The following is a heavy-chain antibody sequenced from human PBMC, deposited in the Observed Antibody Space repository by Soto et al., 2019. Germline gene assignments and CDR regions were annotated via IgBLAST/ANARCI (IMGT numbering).Heavy chain of an antibody. CDR2: IYYSGSTNT. CDR1: GSSFSSYY. J-gene: IGHJ6*02. CDR3: XXXAXV. Sequence: QVQLQESGPGLVKPSETLSLTCTVSGSSFSSYYWSWIRQPPGRGLEWVGHIYYSGSTNTNYNPSLKSRVPISVDTSKNQFSLKLSSVTAXXXXXXXCXXXAXVWGQGTTVTVSS. V-gene: IGHV4-59*08.